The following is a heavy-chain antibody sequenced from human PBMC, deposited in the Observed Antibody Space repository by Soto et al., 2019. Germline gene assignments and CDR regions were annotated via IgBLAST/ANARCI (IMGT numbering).Heavy chain of an antibody. V-gene: IGHV3-23*01. D-gene: IGHD6-19*01. J-gene: IGHJ4*02. CDR1: EFTFNTYG. Sequence: DVQLLESGGGLVQPGGSLRLSCVASEFTFNTYGMSWVRQAPGKGLEWVSVISAGGDSTYYADSVKGRFTISRDNSKNTLYLQMNSLRAEDTAVYYCAKDWGSGWFRSYFDSWGQGTLVTVSS. CDR2: ISAGGDST. CDR3: AKDWGSGWFRSYFDS.